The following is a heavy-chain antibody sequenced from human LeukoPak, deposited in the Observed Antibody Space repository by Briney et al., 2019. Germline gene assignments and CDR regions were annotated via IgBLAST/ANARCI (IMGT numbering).Heavy chain of an antibody. CDR2: IYYSGST. CDR1: GGSISSYY. V-gene: IGHV4-59*01. CDR3: ARGPLRGAFDI. Sequence: SETLSLTCTASGGSISSYYWSWIRQPPGKGLEWIGYIYYSGSTNYNPSLKSRVTISVDTSKNQFSLKLSSVTAADTAVYYCARGPLRGAFDIWGQGTMVTVSS. J-gene: IGHJ3*02.